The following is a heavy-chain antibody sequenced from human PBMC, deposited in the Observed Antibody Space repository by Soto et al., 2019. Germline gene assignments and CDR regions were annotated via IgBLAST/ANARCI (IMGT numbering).Heavy chain of an antibody. J-gene: IGHJ6*02. Sequence: SLRLSCAASGFTFSSYWMHWVRQAPGKGLVWVSRINSDGSSTSYADSVKGRFTISRDNAKNTLYLQMNSLRAEDTAVYYCARGTASMYYDFWSGYYGTGPDYGMDVWGQGTTVTVSS. CDR3: ARGTASMYYDFWSGYYGTGPDYGMDV. CDR2: INSDGSST. D-gene: IGHD3-3*01. CDR1: GFTFSSYW. V-gene: IGHV3-74*01.